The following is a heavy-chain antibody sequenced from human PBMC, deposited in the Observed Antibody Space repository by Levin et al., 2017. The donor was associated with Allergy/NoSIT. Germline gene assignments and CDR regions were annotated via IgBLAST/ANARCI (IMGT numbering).Heavy chain of an antibody. D-gene: IGHD2-15*01. V-gene: IGHV3-11*05. CDR2: ISASSTYT. CDR3: ARGGLRWWGDFEF. Sequence: GESLKISCAASGFTFRDHYMSWIRQAPGKGLEWVSYISASSTYTKYADSVKGRFTTSRDNAKNAVYLEMNSLTAEDTAVYYCARGGLRWWGDFEFWGQGALVSVSS. J-gene: IGHJ4*02. CDR1: GFTFRDHY.